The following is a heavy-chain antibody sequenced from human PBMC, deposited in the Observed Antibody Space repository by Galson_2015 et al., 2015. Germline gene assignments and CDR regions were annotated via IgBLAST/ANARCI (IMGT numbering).Heavy chain of an antibody. Sequence: CAISGDSVSSNSVAWNWIRQSPSRGLEWLGRTYYRSKWYNDYAVSVKSRITVNPDTPKNQFSLLLNSVTPEDTAVYYCAREFYGMDVWGQGTTVTVSS. J-gene: IGHJ6*02. CDR3: AREFYGMDV. CDR2: TYYRSKWYN. CDR1: GDSVSSNSVA. V-gene: IGHV6-1*01.